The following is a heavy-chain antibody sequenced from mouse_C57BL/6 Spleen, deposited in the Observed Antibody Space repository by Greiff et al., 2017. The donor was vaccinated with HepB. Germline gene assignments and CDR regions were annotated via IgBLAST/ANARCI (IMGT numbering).Heavy chain of an antibody. CDR2: ISYDGSN. Sequence: EVKLEESGPGLVKPSQSLSLTCSVTGYSITSGYYWYWIRQFPGNKLEWMGYISYDGSNNYNPYLKNRIAITRDTSKNQCFLKLTAVTTEDTATYDCARYDYDDAMDYWGQGTSVTVSS. CDR3: ARYDYDDAMDY. CDR1: GYSITSGYY. V-gene: IGHV3-6*01. J-gene: IGHJ4*01. D-gene: IGHD2-4*01.